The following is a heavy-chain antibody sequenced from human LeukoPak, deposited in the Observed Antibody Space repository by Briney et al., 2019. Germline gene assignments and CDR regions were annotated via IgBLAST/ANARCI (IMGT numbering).Heavy chain of an antibody. D-gene: IGHD6-13*01. J-gene: IGHJ6*03. CDR3: ARGRAAPHYYYYYMDV. Sequence: GASVKVSCKASGYTFTSYDINWVRQATGQGLEWMGWMNPNSGNTGYAQKFQGRVTMTRNTSISTAYMELSSLRSEDTAVYYCARGRAAPHYYYYYMDVWGKGTTVTVS. V-gene: IGHV1-8*01. CDR2: MNPNSGNT. CDR1: GYTFTSYD.